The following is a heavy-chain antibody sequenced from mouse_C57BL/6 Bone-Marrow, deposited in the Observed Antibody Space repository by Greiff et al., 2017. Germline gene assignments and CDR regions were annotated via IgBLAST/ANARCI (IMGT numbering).Heavy chain of an antibody. Sequence: EVQRVESGPGLVKPSQSLSLTCSVTGYSITSGYYWNWIRQFPGNKLEWMGYISYDGSNNYNPSLKNRISINRDTSKNQFFLKLNSVTTEDTAAYYCAREPFAYWGQGTLVTVSA. CDR1: GYSITSGYY. CDR3: AREPFAY. V-gene: IGHV3-6*01. CDR2: ISYDGSN. J-gene: IGHJ3*01.